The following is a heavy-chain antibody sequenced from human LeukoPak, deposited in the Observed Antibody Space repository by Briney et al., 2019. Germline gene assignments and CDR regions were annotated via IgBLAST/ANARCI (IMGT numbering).Heavy chain of an antibody. J-gene: IGHJ6*02. CDR2: ISSSSSYI. CDR3: ARDGAAAGAYYYYYGMDV. CDR1: GFTFSSYS. Sequence: GGSLRLSCAASGFTFSSYSMNWVRQAPGKGLGWVSSISSSSSYIYYADSVKGRFTISRDNAKNSLYLQMNSLRAEDTAVYYCARDGAAAGAYYYYYGMDVWGQGTTVTVSS. V-gene: IGHV3-21*01. D-gene: IGHD6-13*01.